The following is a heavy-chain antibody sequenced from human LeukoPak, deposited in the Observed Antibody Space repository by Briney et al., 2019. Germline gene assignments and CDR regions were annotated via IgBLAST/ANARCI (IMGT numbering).Heavy chain of an antibody. Sequence: GGSLRLSCAASGFTFSSYWMHWVRQAPGKGLVWVSRINSDGSSTSYADSVKGRFTISRDNARNTLYLQMNSLRAEDTAVYYCATDILTGYYEDYWGQGTLVTVSS. CDR1: GFTFSSYW. D-gene: IGHD3-9*01. CDR2: INSDGSST. V-gene: IGHV3-74*01. CDR3: ATDILTGYYEDY. J-gene: IGHJ4*02.